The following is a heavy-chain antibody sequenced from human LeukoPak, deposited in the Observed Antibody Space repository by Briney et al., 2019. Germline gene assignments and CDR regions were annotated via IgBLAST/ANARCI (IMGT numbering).Heavy chain of an antibody. J-gene: IGHJ4*02. CDR1: GFSFSTYA. V-gene: IGHV3-23*01. Sequence: GGSLRLSCAASGFSFSTYAMRWVRQAPGKGLEWVSSISGSGGTTFYADSVKGRFTIYRDSSKNTLYLQMNTLGAEDTAVYYCAKSKSGYCDYWGQGTLVTVSS. D-gene: IGHD3-3*01. CDR3: AKSKSGYCDY. CDR2: ISGSGGTT.